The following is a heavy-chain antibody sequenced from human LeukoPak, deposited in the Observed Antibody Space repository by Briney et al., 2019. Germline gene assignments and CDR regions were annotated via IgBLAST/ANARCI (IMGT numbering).Heavy chain of an antibody. CDR1: GGSISSYY. V-gene: IGHV4-4*07. D-gene: IGHD3-3*01. Sequence: PSETLSLTCTVSGGSISSYYWSWIRQPAGKGLEWIGRIYTSGSTNYNPSLKSRVTMSVDTSKNQFSLKLSSVTAADTAVYYCARVWFYDFWSGPYMGEYYFDYWGQGTLVTVSS. CDR2: IYTSGST. CDR3: ARVWFYDFWSGPYMGEYYFDY. J-gene: IGHJ4*02.